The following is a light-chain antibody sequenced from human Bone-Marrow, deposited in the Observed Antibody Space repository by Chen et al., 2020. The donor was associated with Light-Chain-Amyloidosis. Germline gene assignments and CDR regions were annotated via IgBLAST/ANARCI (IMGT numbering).Light chain of an antibody. CDR3: QVWDRSSDRPV. CDR2: DDS. Sequence: SYVLSQPSSESVAPGPTATIACGGNNSGSTSVHWYQQTPGQAPLLVVYDDSDRHSGIPERLSGSNSGNTATLTISRVEAGDEADYYCQVWDRSSDRPVFGGGTKLTVL. CDR1: NSGSTS. J-gene: IGLJ3*02. V-gene: IGLV3-21*02.